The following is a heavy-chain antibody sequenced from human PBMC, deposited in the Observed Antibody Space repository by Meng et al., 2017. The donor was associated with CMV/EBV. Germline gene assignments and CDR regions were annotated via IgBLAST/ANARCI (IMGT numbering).Heavy chain of an antibody. Sequence: QRQLQESGPGLVKPAENLSLTCTVSGGSISSSSYYWGWIRQPPGKGLEWIGSIYYSGSTYYNPSLKSRVTISVDTSKNQFSLKLSSVTAADTAVYYCARAIVLMVYAENWFDPWGQGTLVTVSS. D-gene: IGHD2-8*01. J-gene: IGHJ5*02. CDR2: IYYSGST. V-gene: IGHV4-39*07. CDR3: ARAIVLMVYAENWFDP. CDR1: GGSISSSSYY.